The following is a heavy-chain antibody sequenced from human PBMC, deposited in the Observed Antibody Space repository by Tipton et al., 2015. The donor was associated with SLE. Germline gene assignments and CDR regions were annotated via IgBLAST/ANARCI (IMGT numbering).Heavy chain of an antibody. V-gene: IGHV3-21*04. Sequence: SGFTFSSYGMHWVRQAPGKGLEWVSSISSSGSYIYYADSVKGRFTISRDNAKDSLYLQMNSLRAEDTAVYYCAKDRMVRGAGRYYYYGMDVWGQGTTVTVSS. J-gene: IGHJ6*02. D-gene: IGHD3-10*01. CDR1: GFTFSSYG. CDR2: ISSSGSYI. CDR3: AKDRMVRGAGRYYYYGMDV.